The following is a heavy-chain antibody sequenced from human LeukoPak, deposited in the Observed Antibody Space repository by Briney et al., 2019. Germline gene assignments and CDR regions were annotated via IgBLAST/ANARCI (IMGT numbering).Heavy chain of an antibody. D-gene: IGHD6-6*01. CDR2: IYYSGST. J-gene: IGHJ4*02. CDR3: ARHATRRSESDY. Sequence: PSETLSLTCTVSGGSISSYYWSWIRQPPGKGLEWIGYIYYSGSTNYNPSLKSRVTISVDTSKNQFSLKLSSVTAADTAVCYCARHATRRSESDYWGQGTLVTVSS. CDR1: GGSISSYY. V-gene: IGHV4-59*08.